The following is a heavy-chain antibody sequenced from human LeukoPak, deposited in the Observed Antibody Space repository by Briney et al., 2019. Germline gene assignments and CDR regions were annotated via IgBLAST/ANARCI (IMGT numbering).Heavy chain of an antibody. CDR3: ARDSSSSWHLRGRFDP. J-gene: IGHJ5*02. V-gene: IGHV3-21*01. CDR1: GFTFSSYS. D-gene: IGHD6-13*01. CDR2: ISSSSSYI. Sequence: GGSLRLSCAASGFTFSSYSMNWVRQAPGKGLEWVSSISSSSSYIYYAGSVKGRFTISRDNAKNSLYLQMNSLRAEDTAVYYCARDSSSSWHLRGRFDPWGQGTLVTVSS.